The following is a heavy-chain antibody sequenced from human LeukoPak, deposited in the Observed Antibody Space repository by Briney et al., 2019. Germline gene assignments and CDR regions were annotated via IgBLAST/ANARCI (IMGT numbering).Heavy chain of an antibody. D-gene: IGHD3-9*01. J-gene: IGHJ4*02. CDR3: ARDDPYYDILTGYCLFDY. Sequence: GASVKVSCKASGYTFTSYGISWVRQAPGQGLEWMGWISAYNGNTNYAQKLQGRVTMTTDTSTSTAYMELRSLRSDGTAVYYCARDDPYYDILTGYCLFDYWGQGTLVTVSS. V-gene: IGHV1-18*01. CDR2: ISAYNGNT. CDR1: GYTFTSYG.